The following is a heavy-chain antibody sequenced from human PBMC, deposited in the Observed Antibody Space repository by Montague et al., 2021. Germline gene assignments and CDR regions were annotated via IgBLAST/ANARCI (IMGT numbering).Heavy chain of an antibody. CDR3: ARSGGYCSGGRCDTFDY. CDR1: GGSISSGGFY. D-gene: IGHD2-15*01. CDR2: IYDSGST. V-gene: IGHV4-31*03. Sequence: LSLTCSVSGGSISSGGFYWSWIRQPPGKGPEWIGSIYDSGSTNYNPSLKSRLTLSRDTSKNQVSLRLTSVTAAETAVYYCARSGGYCSGGRCDTFDYWGQGTLVTVSS. J-gene: IGHJ4*02.